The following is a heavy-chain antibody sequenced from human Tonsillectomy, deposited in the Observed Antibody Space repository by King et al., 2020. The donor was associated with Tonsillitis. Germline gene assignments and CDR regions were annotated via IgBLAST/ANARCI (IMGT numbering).Heavy chain of an antibody. Sequence: VQLVESGGGVVQPGRSLRLSCAASGFTFSSYGMHWVRQAPGKGLEWVAVISSDGSKKYYADSVKGRFTISRDNSKNTMYLQMNSLRGEDTAVYYCAKHRWLRCLDADLDFWGQGTLVTVSS. D-gene: IGHD3-3*01. CDR3: AKHRWLRCLDADLDF. V-gene: IGHV3-30*18. CDR2: ISSDGSKK. CDR1: GFTFSSYG. J-gene: IGHJ4*02.